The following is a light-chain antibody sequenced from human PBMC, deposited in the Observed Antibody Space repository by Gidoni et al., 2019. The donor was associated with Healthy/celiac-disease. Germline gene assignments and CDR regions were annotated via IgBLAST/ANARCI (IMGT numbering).Light chain of an antibody. V-gene: IGKV3-20*01. Sequence: EIVLTQSPGTLSLSPGERATRSCRASQSVSSSYLACYQQKPGQAPRLLIYGASSRATGIPDRFSGRWSGTCFTLTFRSLEPEDFAVYYFQQYGSSPRTFGQGTKVEIK. CDR3: QQYGSSPRT. CDR1: QSVSSSY. CDR2: GAS. J-gene: IGKJ1*01.